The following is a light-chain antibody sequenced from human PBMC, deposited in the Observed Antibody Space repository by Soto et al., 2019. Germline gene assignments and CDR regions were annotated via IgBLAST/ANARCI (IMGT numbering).Light chain of an antibody. J-gene: IGKJ1*01. CDR2: WAS. CDR3: HQYRSAPQT. CDR1: QSVLYSPNNKNY. V-gene: IGKV4-1*01. Sequence: DIVMTQSPDSLAVSLGERATINCKSSQSVLYSPNNKNYLAWYQQKPGQPPKLLVYWASTREYGVPDRFSGSVSGTDFTLTISSLQAEDAAVYYCHQYRSAPQTFGQGTKVEIK.